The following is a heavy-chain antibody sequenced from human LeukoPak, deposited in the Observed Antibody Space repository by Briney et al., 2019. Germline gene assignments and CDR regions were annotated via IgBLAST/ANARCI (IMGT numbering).Heavy chain of an antibody. D-gene: IGHD1-26*01. J-gene: IGHJ3*02. CDR1: GLTYRRYA. CDR2: ISNEGSNK. V-gene: IGHV3-30*18. Sequence: GGSLRPSCAGSGLTYRRYALGLVRPAPGKGTGGVAVISNEGSNKYYADSVKGRFTSSRDNSKNTLYLQMNSLRAEDTAVYYCSKDAGEISGSYYSSDAVDIWGQGTMVTVSS. CDR3: SKDAGEISGSYYSSDAVDI.